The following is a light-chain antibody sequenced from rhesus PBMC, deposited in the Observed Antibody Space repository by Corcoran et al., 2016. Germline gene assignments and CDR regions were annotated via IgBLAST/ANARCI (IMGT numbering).Light chain of an antibody. CDR3: SSYAGSNTDV. J-gene: IGLJ6*01. CDR1: SSDIGGYKY. Sequence: QAALTQPRSVSGSPGQSVTISCPGTSSDIGGYKYVSWYQQHPGTAPKLLIYEVTERPSGVSDRFSGSKSGNTASLTISGLQAEDEADYYCSSYAGSNTDVFGSDTKLTVL. CDR2: EVT. V-gene: IGLV2-32*02.